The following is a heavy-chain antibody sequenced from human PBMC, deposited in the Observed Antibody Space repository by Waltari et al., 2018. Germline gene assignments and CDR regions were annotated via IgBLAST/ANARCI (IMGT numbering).Heavy chain of an antibody. Sequence: QVQLQESGPGLVKPSETLSLTCTVSGGSISSYYWSWIRQPPGKGLEWIGYIYYSGSTNYNPPLKSRVTISVDTSKNQFSLKLSSVTAADTAVYYCASTTYYDFWSGYSIGAFDIWGQGTMVTVSS. J-gene: IGHJ3*02. CDR3: ASTTYYDFWSGYSIGAFDI. CDR1: GGSISSYY. CDR2: IYYSGST. V-gene: IGHV4-59*01. D-gene: IGHD3-3*01.